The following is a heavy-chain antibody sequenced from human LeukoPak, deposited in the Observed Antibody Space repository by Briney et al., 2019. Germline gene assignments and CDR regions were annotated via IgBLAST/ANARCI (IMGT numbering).Heavy chain of an antibody. CDR3: AKRPASGSYVGAFDI. J-gene: IGHJ3*02. CDR1: GFTFSAYG. D-gene: IGHD3-10*01. Sequence: PGGSLRLSCAASGFTFSAYGMHWVRQAPGKGLEWVALISPDGTDKFYTDSVKGRFTISRDNSKNTLYLQMSSLRAEDTAVYYCAKRPASGSYVGAFDIWGQGTMVTVSS. V-gene: IGHV3-30*18. CDR2: ISPDGTDK.